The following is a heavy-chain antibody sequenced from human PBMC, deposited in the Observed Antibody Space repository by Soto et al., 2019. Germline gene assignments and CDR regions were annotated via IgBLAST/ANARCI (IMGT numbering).Heavy chain of an antibody. CDR1: GFTFSSYA. CDR3: AREGCSGGSCYLNYYFDY. J-gene: IGHJ4*02. CDR2: ISYDGRNK. V-gene: IGHV3-30*04. Sequence: SGGSLRLSCAASGFTFSSYALHWVRQAPGKGLEWVAVISYDGRNKYYADSVKGRFTISRDNSKNTLYLQMNSLRAEDTAVYYCAREGCSGGSCYLNYYFDYWGQGTLVTVSS. D-gene: IGHD2-15*01.